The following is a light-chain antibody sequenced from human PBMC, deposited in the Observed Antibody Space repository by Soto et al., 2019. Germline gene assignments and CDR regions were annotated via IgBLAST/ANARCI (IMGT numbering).Light chain of an antibody. CDR1: QNVYNN. Sequence: IVITQSPATLSVSPGEGATLSCKASQNVYNNLAWYQQRPGQPPRLLIYDASTRATGISARFSGSGYGTEFTLTISSLQSEDFAVYFCQQCRNWPLTFGGGTKVDIK. J-gene: IGKJ4*01. CDR3: QQCRNWPLT. V-gene: IGKV3-15*01. CDR2: DAS.